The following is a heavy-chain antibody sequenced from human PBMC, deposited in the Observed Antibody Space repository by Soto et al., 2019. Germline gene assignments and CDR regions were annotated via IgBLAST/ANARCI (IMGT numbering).Heavy chain of an antibody. J-gene: IGHJ4*02. CDR2: IYWNDDK. CDR1: GFSVSARGVG. CDR3: AHSPWGAAPDY. V-gene: IGHV2-5*01. Sequence: QITLKESGPTLVKPTQTLTLTCTVSGFSVSARGVGVGWIRQPPGKALEWLGIIYWNDDKRYSPSLKSRLTITKDTSENQVVLTMTNMDPVDTATYYCAHSPWGAAPDYWGQGTPVTVSS. D-gene: IGHD3-16*01.